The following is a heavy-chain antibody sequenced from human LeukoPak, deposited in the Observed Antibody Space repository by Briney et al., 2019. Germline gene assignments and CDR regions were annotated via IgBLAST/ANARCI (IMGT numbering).Heavy chain of an antibody. CDR1: GFTFSSYG. J-gene: IGHJ6*04. V-gene: IGHV3-23*01. CDR2: ITATSSST. CDR3: AELGITMIGGV. Sequence: GGSLRLSCAASGFTFSSYGMSWVRQAPGKGLEWVSAITATSSSTHDADSVQGRFTISRDNSKNSLYLQMNSLRAEDTAVYYCAELGITMIGGVWGKGTTVTISS. D-gene: IGHD3-10*02.